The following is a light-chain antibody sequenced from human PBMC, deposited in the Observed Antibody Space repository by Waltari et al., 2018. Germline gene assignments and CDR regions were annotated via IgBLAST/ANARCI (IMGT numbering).Light chain of an antibody. CDR3: SSYTTSSAPGV. CDR1: DSDVGPYDF. V-gene: IGLV2-14*01. CDR2: EVS. J-gene: IGLJ1*01. Sequence: QSALTQPASVSGPPGQSTTISCSGPDSDVGPYDFVSWYQQHPGKAPHLIIYEVSNRPSGISNRFSASKSGNTASLTISGLQAEDEADYYCSSYTTSSAPGVFGTGTRVTVL.